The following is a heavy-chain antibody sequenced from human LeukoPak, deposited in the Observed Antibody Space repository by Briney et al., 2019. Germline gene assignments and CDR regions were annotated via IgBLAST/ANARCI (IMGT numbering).Heavy chain of an antibody. V-gene: IGHV1-69*04. CDR2: IIPILGIA. CDR1: GGTFSSYA. Sequence: ASVKVSCKASGGTFSSYAISWVRQAPGQGLEWMGRIIPILGIANYAQKFQGRVTITADKSTSTAYMELSSLRSEDTAVYYCADSSGYYFPFDYGAQGTLVTVSS. CDR3: ADSSGYYFPFDY. D-gene: IGHD3-22*01. J-gene: IGHJ4*02.